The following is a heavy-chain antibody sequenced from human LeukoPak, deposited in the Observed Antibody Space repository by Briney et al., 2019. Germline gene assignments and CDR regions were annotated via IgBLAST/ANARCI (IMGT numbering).Heavy chain of an antibody. CDR2: IYYSGST. CDR3: ARVAYDLYYYHMDV. Sequence: SETLSLTCTVSGGSISSYYWSWIRQPPGKGLEWIGYIYYSGSTNYNPSLKSRVTISVDRSKNQFSLKLSSVTAADTAVYYCARVAYDLYYYHMDVWGTGATVTVSS. D-gene: IGHD3-16*01. V-gene: IGHV4-59*01. J-gene: IGHJ6*03. CDR1: GGSISSYY.